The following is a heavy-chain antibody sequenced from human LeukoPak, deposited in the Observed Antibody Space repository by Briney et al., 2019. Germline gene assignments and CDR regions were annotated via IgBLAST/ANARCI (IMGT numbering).Heavy chain of an antibody. CDR3: ARRVGSTTASNWFDP. J-gene: IGHJ5*02. CDR2: INPNSGGT. Sequence: GSVKVSCKASGYTFTGYYMHWVRQTPGQGLESMGWINPNSGGTNYAQKFQGRVTMTRDTSISTAYMELSRLRSDDTAVYYCARRVGSTTASNWFDPWGQGTLVTVSS. V-gene: IGHV1-2*02. CDR1: GYTFTGYY. D-gene: IGHD1-26*01.